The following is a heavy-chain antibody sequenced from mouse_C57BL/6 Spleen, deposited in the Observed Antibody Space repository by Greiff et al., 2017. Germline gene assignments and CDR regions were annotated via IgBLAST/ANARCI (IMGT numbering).Heavy chain of an antibody. CDR1: GYAFSSYW. CDR2: IYPGDGDT. D-gene: IGHD1-1*01. Sequence: VQLQESGAELVKPGASVKISCKASGYAFSSYWMNWVKQRPGKGLEWIGQIYPGDGDTNYNGKFKGKATLTADKSSSTAYMQLRSLTSEDSAVYFCARTRDYGTTWFAYWGQGTLVTVSA. V-gene: IGHV1-80*01. CDR3: ARTRDYGTTWFAY. J-gene: IGHJ3*01.